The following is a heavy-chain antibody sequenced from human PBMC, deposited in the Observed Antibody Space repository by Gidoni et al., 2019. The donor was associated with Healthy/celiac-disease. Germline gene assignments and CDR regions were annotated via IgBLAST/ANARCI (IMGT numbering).Heavy chain of an antibody. CDR3: ARGGYCSSTSCYTFGMDV. J-gene: IGHJ6*02. Sequence: EVQLVQSGAEVKKPGESLRISCKGSGYSFTSYWISWVRQMPGKGLGWMGRIDPSDSYTNYSPSFQGHVTISADKSISTAYLQWSSLKASDTARYYCARGGYCSSTSCYTFGMDVWGQGTTVTVSS. CDR2: IDPSDSYT. D-gene: IGHD2-2*02. CDR1: GYSFTSYW. V-gene: IGHV5-10-1*03.